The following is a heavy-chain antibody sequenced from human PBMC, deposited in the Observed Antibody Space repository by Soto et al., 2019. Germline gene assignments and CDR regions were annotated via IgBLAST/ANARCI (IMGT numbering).Heavy chain of an antibody. Sequence: GGSLRLSCAASGFTFTRYSMNWVRQAPGKGLEWVSSISSTTNYIYYADSMKGRFTVSRGNAKNSVYLDMNSLSAEDTAVYYCVRESEDLTSNFDYWGQGTLVTVSS. J-gene: IGHJ4*02. CDR3: VRESEDLTSNFDY. CDR1: GFTFTRYS. V-gene: IGHV3-21*01. CDR2: ISSTTNYI.